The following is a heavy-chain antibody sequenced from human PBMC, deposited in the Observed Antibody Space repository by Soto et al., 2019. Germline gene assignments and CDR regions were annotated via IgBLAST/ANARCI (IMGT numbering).Heavy chain of an antibody. D-gene: IGHD5-12*01. V-gene: IGHV4-4*07. CDR3: ARMYNSGFYRPEGDYYFYGMYV. CDR1: GGSIRDYY. Sequence: QVQLQESGPGLVKPSETLSVTCSVSGGSIRDYYWSWIRQPAGKGLEWIGRMYISGSTKYNPSLKSRVTMSADTSVNQFSLTLISVTAADTATYYCARMYNSGFYRPEGDYYFYGMYVWGQGTTVTVSS. CDR2: MYISGST. J-gene: IGHJ6*02.